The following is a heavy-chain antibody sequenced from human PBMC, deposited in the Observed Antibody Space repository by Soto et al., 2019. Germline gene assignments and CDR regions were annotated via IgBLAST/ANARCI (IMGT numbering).Heavy chain of an antibody. V-gene: IGHV3-53*01. CDR3: AREYGSGAYFFDL. CDR1: GFTVSSNS. D-gene: IGHD6-19*01. J-gene: IGHJ4*02. CDR2: IYTGGNT. Sequence: EVQLVESGGGVIQPGGSLRLSCAASGFTVSSNSMSWVRQAPGKGLEWVSVIYTGGNTDYADFVKGRFTISRDNSKNTLYLQMNSLRVEDTAVYYCAREYGSGAYFFDLWGQGTLVTVSS.